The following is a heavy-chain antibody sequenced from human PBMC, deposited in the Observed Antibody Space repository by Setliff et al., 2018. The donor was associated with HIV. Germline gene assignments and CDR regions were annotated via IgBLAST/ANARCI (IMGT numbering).Heavy chain of an antibody. Sequence: LRLSCAASGFTFSNAWMSWVRQGPEKGLEWVSAITDGGGTTYYADSVKGRFTISRDNSKNTLYLQMNSLRAEDTALYYCVKDWGADDSKPWLSYWGQGTLVTVSS. CDR3: VKDWGADDSKPWLSY. D-gene: IGHD3-22*01. J-gene: IGHJ4*02. V-gene: IGHV3-23*01. CDR1: GFTFSNAW. CDR2: ITDGGGTT.